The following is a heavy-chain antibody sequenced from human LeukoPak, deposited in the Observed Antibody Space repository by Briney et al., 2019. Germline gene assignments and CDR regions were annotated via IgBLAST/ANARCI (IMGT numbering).Heavy chain of an antibody. J-gene: IGHJ4*02. Sequence: SETLSLTCAVYGGSFSGYYWSWIRQPPGKGLEWIGEINHSGSTNYNPSLKSRVTISVDTSKNQFSLKLSSVTAADTAVYYCARGPLWFGSMGYFDYWGQGTLVTVSS. CDR2: INHSGST. V-gene: IGHV4-34*01. D-gene: IGHD3-10*01. CDR3: ARGPLWFGSMGYFDY. CDR1: GGSFSGYY.